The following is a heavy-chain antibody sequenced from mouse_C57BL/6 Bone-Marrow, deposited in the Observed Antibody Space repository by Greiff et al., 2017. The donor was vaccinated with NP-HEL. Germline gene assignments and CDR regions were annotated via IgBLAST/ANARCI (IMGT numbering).Heavy chain of an antibody. Sequence: VQLHQSGPELVKPGASVKISCKASGYAFSSSWMNWVKQRPGKGLEWIGRIYPGDGDTNYNGKFKGKATLTADKSSSTAYMQLSSLTSEDSAVYFCARIYGNRAMDYWGQGTSVTVSS. J-gene: IGHJ4*01. V-gene: IGHV1-82*01. CDR2: IYPGDGDT. CDR3: ARIYGNRAMDY. D-gene: IGHD2-1*01. CDR1: GYAFSSSW.